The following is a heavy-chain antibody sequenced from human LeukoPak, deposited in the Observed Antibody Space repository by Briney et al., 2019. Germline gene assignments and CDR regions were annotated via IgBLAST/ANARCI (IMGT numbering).Heavy chain of an antibody. CDR3: AREGTVVTPLTWFDP. Sequence: ASVKVSCKVSGYTLTELSMHWVRQAPGQGLEWMGWISAYNGNTNYAQKLQGRVTMTTDTSTSTAYMELRSLRSDDTAVYYCAREGTVVTPLTWFDPWGQGTLVTVSS. V-gene: IGHV1-18*01. J-gene: IGHJ5*02. CDR1: GYTLTELS. D-gene: IGHD4-23*01. CDR2: ISAYNGNT.